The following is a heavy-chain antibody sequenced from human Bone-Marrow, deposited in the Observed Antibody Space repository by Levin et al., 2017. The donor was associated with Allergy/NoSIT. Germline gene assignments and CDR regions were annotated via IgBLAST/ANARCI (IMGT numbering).Heavy chain of an antibody. CDR3: ARERCITIFGVVPTKTFDY. Sequence: ASVKVSCKASGYTFTGYYLHWVRQAPGQGLEWMGWINPNSGDTNSAQKFQGRVTMTRDTSITTASMELSRLTSDDTAVYYCARERCITIFGVVPTKTFDYWGQGTLVTVSS. D-gene: IGHD3-3*01. J-gene: IGHJ4*02. V-gene: IGHV1-2*02. CDR2: INPNSGDT. CDR1: GYTFTGYY.